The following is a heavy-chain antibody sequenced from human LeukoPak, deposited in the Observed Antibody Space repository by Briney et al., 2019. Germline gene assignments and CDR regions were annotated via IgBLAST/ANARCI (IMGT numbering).Heavy chain of an antibody. CDR2: IYYSGST. Sequence: PSETLSLTCTVSGGSISSGGYYWSWIRQHPGKGLEWIGYIYYSGSTYYNPSLKSRVTVSVDTSKNQFSLKLSSVTAADTAVYYCASHHSGASPSDAFDIWGQGTMVTVSS. CDR1: GGSISSGGYY. D-gene: IGHD5-12*01. J-gene: IGHJ3*02. CDR3: ASHHSGASPSDAFDI. V-gene: IGHV4-31*03.